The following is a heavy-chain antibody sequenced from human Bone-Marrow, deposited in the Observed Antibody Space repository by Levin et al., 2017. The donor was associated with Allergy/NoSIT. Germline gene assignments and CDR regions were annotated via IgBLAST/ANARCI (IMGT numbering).Heavy chain of an antibody. CDR1: GFTPSSFA. Sequence: ASVKVSCATSGFTPSSFAMNWVRQVPGKGLEWVSSISGTEETSYYAESVKGRFTISRDNSKKTVYLHMDSLRVDDAALYYCAKDWAPGLTKGVSWFDSWGQGTLVTVSA. CDR2: ISGTEETS. CDR3: AKDWAPGLTKGVSWFDS. D-gene: IGHD3-3*01. J-gene: IGHJ5*01. V-gene: IGHV3-23*01.